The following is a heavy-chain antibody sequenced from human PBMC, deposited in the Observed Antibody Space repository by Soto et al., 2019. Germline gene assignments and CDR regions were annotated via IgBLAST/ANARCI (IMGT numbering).Heavy chain of an antibody. CDR3: TRELISAYYFDY. D-gene: IGHD3-10*01. CDR2: ISSSGRTK. CDR1: GITFSTYE. V-gene: IGHV3-48*03. J-gene: IGHJ4*01. Sequence: GGSLRLSCVASGITFSTYEVNWVRQAPGKGLEWVSYISSSGRTKYYADSVKGRFTISRDDAKNSVYLQMNSLRAEDAALYYCTRELISAYYFDYWGQGTLVTVSS.